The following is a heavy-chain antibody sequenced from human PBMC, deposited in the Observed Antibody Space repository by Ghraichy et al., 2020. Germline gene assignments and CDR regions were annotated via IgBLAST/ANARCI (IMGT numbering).Heavy chain of an antibody. J-gene: IGHJ5*02. CDR1: GGSISSYY. CDR2: IYYSGST. V-gene: IGHV4-59*01. CDR3: ARVSSWYSGWFDP. Sequence: SETLSLTCTVSGGSISSYYWSWIRQPPGKGLEWIGYIYYSGSTNYNPSLKSRVTISVDTSKNQFSLKLSSVTAADTAVYYCARVSSWYSGWFDPWGQGTLVTVSS. D-gene: IGHD6-13*01.